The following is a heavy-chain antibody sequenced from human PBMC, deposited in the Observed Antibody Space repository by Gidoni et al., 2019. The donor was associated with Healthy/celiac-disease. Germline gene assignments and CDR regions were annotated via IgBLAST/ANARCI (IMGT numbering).Heavy chain of an antibody. V-gene: IGHV3-48*03. CDR1: GFTFSSYE. D-gene: IGHD2-21*02. CDR3: ARDLVTGTDY. Sequence: EVQLVESGGGLVQPGGSLRLSCPASGFTFSSYEMNWVRQAPGKGLEWVSYISSSGSTIYYADSVKGRFTISRDNAKNSLYLQMNSLRAEDTAVYYCARDLVTGTDYWGQGTLVTVSS. J-gene: IGHJ4*02. CDR2: ISSSGSTI.